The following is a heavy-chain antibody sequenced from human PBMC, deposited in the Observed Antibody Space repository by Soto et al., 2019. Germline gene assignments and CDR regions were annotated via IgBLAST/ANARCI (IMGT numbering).Heavy chain of an antibody. CDR2: ISSDGTNK. CDR1: GFTFSSHG. J-gene: IGHJ1*01. CDR3: ASRVPHGTYGAPYFQH. Sequence: QVQLVESRGGVVQPEKSLRLSCAASGFTFSSHGMHWVRQAPGKGLEWVAVISSDGTNKYYADSVKGRFTISRDNSKNTLYLQMNSLRAEDTAVYYCASRVPHGTYGAPYFQHWGQGTLVTVS. V-gene: IGHV3-30*03. D-gene: IGHD1-26*01.